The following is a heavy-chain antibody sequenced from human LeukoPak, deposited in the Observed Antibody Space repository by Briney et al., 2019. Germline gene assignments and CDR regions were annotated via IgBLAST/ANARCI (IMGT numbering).Heavy chain of an antibody. D-gene: IGHD3-3*01. Sequence: KSSETLSLTCTVSGGSISSYYWSWIRQPAGKGLEWIGRIYTSGSTNYNPSLKSRVTMSVDTSKNQFSLKLSSVTAADTAVYYCARDHYDFWSGKNWFDPWGQGTLVTVSS. V-gene: IGHV4-4*07. CDR2: IYTSGST. CDR3: ARDHYDFWSGKNWFDP. J-gene: IGHJ5*02. CDR1: GGSISSYY.